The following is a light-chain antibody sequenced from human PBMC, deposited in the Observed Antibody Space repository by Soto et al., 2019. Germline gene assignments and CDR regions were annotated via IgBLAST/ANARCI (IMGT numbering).Light chain of an antibody. J-gene: IGLJ2*01. CDR2: DVT. V-gene: IGLV2-11*01. Sequence: QSVLTQPRSVSGSPGQSVTISCTGTSSDVGGYKYVSWYQQYPGKAPKLMIYDVTKRPTGVPDRFSGSKSGNTASLTISGLQADDEADYYCCSYAGRDYVAFGGGTKLTVL. CDR1: SSDVGGYKY. CDR3: CSYAGRDYVA.